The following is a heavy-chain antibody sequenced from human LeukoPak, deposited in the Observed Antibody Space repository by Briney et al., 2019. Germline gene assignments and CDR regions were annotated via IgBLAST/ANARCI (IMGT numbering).Heavy chain of an antibody. J-gene: IGHJ4*02. Sequence: ASVKVSCKVSGYTLTELSMHWVRQAPGKGLEWMGGFDPEDGETIYAQKFQGRVTMTEDTSTDTAYMELSSLRSEDTAVYYCATGGYDILTGYYSDARRGYYFDYWGQGTLVTVSS. D-gene: IGHD3-9*01. V-gene: IGHV1-24*01. CDR1: GYTLTELS. CDR2: FDPEDGET. CDR3: ATGGYDILTGYYSDARRGYYFDY.